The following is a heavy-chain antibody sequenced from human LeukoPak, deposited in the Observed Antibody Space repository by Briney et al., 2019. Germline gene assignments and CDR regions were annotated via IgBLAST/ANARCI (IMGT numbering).Heavy chain of an antibody. CDR2: IYYSGST. Sequence: SETLSLTCTVSGGSISSGGYYWSWIRQHPGKGLEWIGYIYYSGSTNYNPSLKSRVTISVDTSKNQFSLKLSSVTAADTAVYYCARDGGSSSSLVNWFDPWGQGTLVTVSS. CDR3: ARDGGSSSSLVNWFDP. J-gene: IGHJ5*02. CDR1: GGSISSGGYY. V-gene: IGHV4-61*08. D-gene: IGHD6-6*01.